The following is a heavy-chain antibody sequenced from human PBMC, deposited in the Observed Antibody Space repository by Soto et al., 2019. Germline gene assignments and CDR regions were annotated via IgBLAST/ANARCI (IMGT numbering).Heavy chain of an antibody. V-gene: IGHV4-34*01. D-gene: IGHD7-27*01. CDR2: INHSGST. Sequence: SETLSLTYAVYGGSFSGYYWSWIRQPPGKGLEWIGEINHSGSTNYNPSLKSRVTISVDTSKNQFSLKLSSVTAADTAVYYCATTLTSESAHDVWGKGTTVTVSS. CDR3: ATTLTSESAHDV. J-gene: IGHJ6*04. CDR1: GGSFSGYY.